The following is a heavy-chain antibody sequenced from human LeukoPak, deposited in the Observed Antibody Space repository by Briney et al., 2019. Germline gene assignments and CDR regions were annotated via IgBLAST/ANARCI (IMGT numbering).Heavy chain of an antibody. D-gene: IGHD5-24*01. J-gene: IGHJ3*02. CDR3: ARGGGDGYNPGRSGAFDI. V-gene: IGHV3-74*01. CDR2: INSDGSST. Sequence: GGSLRLSCAASGFTFSSHWMHWVRQAPGKGLVWVSRINSDGSSTAYADSAKGRFTISRDNAKNTLYLQMNSLRAEDTAVYYCARGGGDGYNPGRSGAFDIWGQGTMVTVSS. CDR1: GFTFSSHW.